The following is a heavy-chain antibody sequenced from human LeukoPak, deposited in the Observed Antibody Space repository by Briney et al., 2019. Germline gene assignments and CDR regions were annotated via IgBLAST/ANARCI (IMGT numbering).Heavy chain of an antibody. Sequence: SETLSLTCTVSGGSISSYYWSWIRQPPGKGLEWIGRIYTSGSTNYNPSLKSRVTMSVDTSKNQFSLKLSSVTAADTAVYYCARESSYEYLGGYYYYMDVWGKGTTVTVSS. CDR3: ARESSYEYLGGYYYYMDV. D-gene: IGHD3-16*01. CDR1: GGSISSYY. CDR2: IYTSGST. J-gene: IGHJ6*03. V-gene: IGHV4-4*07.